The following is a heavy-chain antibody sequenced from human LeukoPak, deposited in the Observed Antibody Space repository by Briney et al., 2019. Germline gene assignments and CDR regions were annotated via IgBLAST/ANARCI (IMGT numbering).Heavy chain of an antibody. J-gene: IGHJ6*03. CDR3: GIHLDCISTSFYTHYYYYMYV. V-gene: IGHV1-8*01. Sequence: ASVTVSCTASGCTFTSYVINWVRQAAGQGGEWVGWMNPNSGNTDYAQKFQGRVTMPRHTSIRTAYVDVNRLRSEERAGYLCGIHLDCISTSFYTHYYYYMYVWGKGTTVTVS. D-gene: IGHD2-2*02. CDR2: MNPNSGNT. CDR1: GCTFTSYV.